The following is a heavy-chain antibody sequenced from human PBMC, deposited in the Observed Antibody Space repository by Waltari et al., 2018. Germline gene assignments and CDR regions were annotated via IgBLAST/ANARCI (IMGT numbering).Heavy chain of an antibody. V-gene: IGHV4-61*09. CDR2: IYTSGST. CDR3: ARDKKVHYYYYGMDV. CDR1: GGSISSGSYY. J-gene: IGHJ6*02. D-gene: IGHD1-1*01. Sequence: QVQLQESGPGLVKPSQTLSLTCTVSGGSISSGSYYWSWIRQPAGKGLEWIGYIYTSGSTNYNPSLKSRVTISVDTSKNQFSLKLSSVTAADTAVYYCARDKKVHYYYYGMDVWGQGTTVTVSS.